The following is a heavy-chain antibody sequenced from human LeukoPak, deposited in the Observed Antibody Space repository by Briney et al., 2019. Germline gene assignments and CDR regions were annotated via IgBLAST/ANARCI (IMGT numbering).Heavy chain of an antibody. J-gene: IGHJ4*02. D-gene: IGHD1-26*01. CDR2: IYTSGST. V-gene: IGHV4-61*02. CDR3: ASALGATFDY. CDR1: GGSISSGSYY. Sequence: SETLSLTCTVSGGSISSGSYYCSWIRQPAGKGLEWIGRIYTSGSTNYNPSLKSRVTISVDTSKNQFSLKLSSVTAADTAVYYCASALGATFDYWGQGTLVTVSS.